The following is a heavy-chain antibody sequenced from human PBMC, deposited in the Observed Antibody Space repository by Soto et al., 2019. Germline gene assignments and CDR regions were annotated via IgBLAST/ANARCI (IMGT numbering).Heavy chain of an antibody. V-gene: IGHV1-69*08. D-gene: IGHD2-2*01. CDR1: GGTFSSYT. CDR2: IIPILGIA. Sequence: QVQLVQSGAEVKKPGSSVKVSCKASGGTFSSYTISWVRQAPGQGLEWMGRIIPILGIANYAQKFQGRVTITADKSTSTAYMELSSLRSEDTAVYYCARDMGSNRDSAARDYWGQGTLVTVSS. J-gene: IGHJ4*02. CDR3: ARDMGSNRDSAARDY.